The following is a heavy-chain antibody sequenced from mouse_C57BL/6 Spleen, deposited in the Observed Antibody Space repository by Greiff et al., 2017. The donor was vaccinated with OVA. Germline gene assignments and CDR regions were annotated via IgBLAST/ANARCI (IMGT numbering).Heavy chain of an antibody. CDR3: ARSGIDGYTAWFAY. J-gene: IGHJ3*01. Sequence: VKLMESGAELMKPGASVKLSCKATGYTFTGYWIEWVKQRPGHGLEWIGEIIPGSGSTNYNEKFKGKATFTADTSSNTAYMQLSSLTTEDSAIYYCARSGIDGYTAWFAYWGQGTLVTVSA. CDR1: GYTFTGYW. D-gene: IGHD2-3*01. V-gene: IGHV1-9*01. CDR2: IIPGSGST.